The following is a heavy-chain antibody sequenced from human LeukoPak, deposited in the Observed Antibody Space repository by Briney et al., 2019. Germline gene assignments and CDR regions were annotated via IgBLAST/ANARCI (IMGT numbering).Heavy chain of an antibody. D-gene: IGHD6-13*01. CDR1: GFTFSSYW. CDR2: IKQDGSEK. CDR3: ARELYGKSWYEY. Sequence: GGSLRLSCAASGFTFSSYWMSWVRQAPGKGLEWVANIKQDGSEKYYVDSVKGRFTVSRDNSRNTLYLQMNSLRDEDTAVYYCARELYGKSWYEYWGQGILLTVSS. V-gene: IGHV3-7*01. J-gene: IGHJ4*02.